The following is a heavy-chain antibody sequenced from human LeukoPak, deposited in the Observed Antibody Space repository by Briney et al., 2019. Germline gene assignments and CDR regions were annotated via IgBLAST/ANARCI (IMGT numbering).Heavy chain of an antibody. Sequence: SQTLSLTCTVSGGSISSGNYSWNWIRQPAGKGLEGIGRIYTSGSTNYNPSLKSRVTISIDTSKNQFSLKLSSVTAADTAAYYCARLDTTTNAFDIWGQGTMVTVSS. CDR3: ARLDTTTNAFDI. CDR2: IYTSGST. J-gene: IGHJ3*02. CDR1: GGSISSGNYS. D-gene: IGHD5-18*01. V-gene: IGHV4-61*02.